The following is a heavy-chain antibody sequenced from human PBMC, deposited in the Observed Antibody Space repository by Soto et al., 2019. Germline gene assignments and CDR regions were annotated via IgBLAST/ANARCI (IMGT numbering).Heavy chain of an antibody. V-gene: IGHV1-18*01. Sequence: QVQLVQSRAEVKKPGASVKVSCKASGYTFTSYGISWVRQAPGQGLEWMGWISPYNGNTNYAQKLPGRVTMTTDTSTSTAYMELRSLRSDDTAVYYRASWGGYCSGGSCSNCFAPWGQGTLVTVSS. J-gene: IGHJ5*02. CDR3: ASWGGYCSGGSCSNCFAP. CDR1: GYTFTSYG. CDR2: ISPYNGNT. D-gene: IGHD2-15*01.